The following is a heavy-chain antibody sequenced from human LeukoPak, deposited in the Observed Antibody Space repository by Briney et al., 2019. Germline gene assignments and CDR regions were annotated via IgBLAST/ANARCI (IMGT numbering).Heavy chain of an antibody. CDR2: VYFDGGT. Sequence: SETLSLTCSVSGGSVTSGTYHWGWIRQPPGKGLEWIGSVYFDGGTHYNPSLQSRVTISVDTSKNQFSLRLSSVTAADTALYYCARDHYYDGRGRFDPWGQGTRVTVSS. J-gene: IGHJ5*02. CDR3: ARDHYYDGRGRFDP. V-gene: IGHV4-39*07. D-gene: IGHD3-16*01. CDR1: GGSVTSGTYH.